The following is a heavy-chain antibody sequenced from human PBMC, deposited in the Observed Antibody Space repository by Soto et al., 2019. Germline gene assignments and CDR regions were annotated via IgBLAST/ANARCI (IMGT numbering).Heavy chain of an antibody. J-gene: IGHJ4*02. V-gene: IGHV4-34*01. CDR1: GGSFSGYY. D-gene: IGHD2-15*01. Sequence: PSETLSLTCAVYGGSFSGYYWGWIRQPPGKGLEWIGEINHSGSTNYNPSLKSRVTISVDTSKNQFSLKLSSVTAADTAVYYCASSPGYCSGGSCYTFDYWGQGTLVTVSS. CDR2: INHSGST. CDR3: ASSPGYCSGGSCYTFDY.